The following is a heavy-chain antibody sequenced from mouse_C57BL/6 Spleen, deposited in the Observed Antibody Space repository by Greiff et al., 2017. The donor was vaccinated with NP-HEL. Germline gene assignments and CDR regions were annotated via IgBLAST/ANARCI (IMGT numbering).Heavy chain of an antibody. D-gene: IGHD2-4*01. V-gene: IGHV1-54*01. CDR1: GYAFTNYL. CDR2: INPGSGGT. Sequence: QVQLKESGAELVRPGTSVKVSCKASGYAFTNYLIEWVKQRPGQGLEWIGVINPGSGGTNYNEKFKGKATLTADKSSSTAYMQLSSLTSEDSAVYFCARNYEYAGFAYWGQGTLVTVSA. J-gene: IGHJ3*01. CDR3: ARNYEYAGFAY.